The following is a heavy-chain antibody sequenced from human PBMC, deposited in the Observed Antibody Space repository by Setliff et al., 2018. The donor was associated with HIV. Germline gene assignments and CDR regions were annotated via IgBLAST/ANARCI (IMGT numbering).Heavy chain of an antibody. CDR1: GGSISDNY. D-gene: IGHD2-8*02. CDR2: INHSGRT. Sequence: SETLSLTGAVYGGSISDNYWSWIRQSPGKGLEWIGEINHSGRTYYSPSLRSRVSRSVDTSKTQFSLKLCSVTSADTAVYYCARVSSTYWYSIFRNYYYHLDVWGNGTTVTVSS. CDR3: ARVSSTYWYSIFRNYYYHLDV. J-gene: IGHJ6*03. V-gene: IGHV4-34*01.